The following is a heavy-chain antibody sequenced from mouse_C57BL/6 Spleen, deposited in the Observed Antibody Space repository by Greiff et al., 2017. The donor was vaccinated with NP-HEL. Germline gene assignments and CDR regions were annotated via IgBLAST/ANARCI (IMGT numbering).Heavy chain of an antibody. CDR2: IDPENGDT. CDR1: GFNIKDDY. Sequence: EVQLQQSGAELVRPGASVKLSCTASGFNIKDDYMHWVKQRPEQGLEWIGWIDPENGDTEYASKFQGKATITAGTSSNTAYLQLSSLTSEDTAVYYCTTHYSNSVFAYWGQGTLVTVSA. D-gene: IGHD2-5*01. CDR3: TTHYSNSVFAY. J-gene: IGHJ3*01. V-gene: IGHV14-4*01.